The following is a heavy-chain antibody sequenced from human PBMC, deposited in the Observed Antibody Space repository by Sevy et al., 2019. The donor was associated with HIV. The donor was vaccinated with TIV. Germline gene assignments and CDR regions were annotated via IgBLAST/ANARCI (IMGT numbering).Heavy chain of an antibody. V-gene: IGHV3-7*01. CDR3: ARRYFDL. CDR1: GFTFDDDW. J-gene: IGHJ4*02. CDR2: IRQDGNEL. Sequence: GGSLRLSCAASGFTFDDDWMQWVRQAPGQGLEWVANIRQDGNELYYADSVKGRFTISRDNAKESLFLQMTNLRVEDTATYYCARRYFDLWGQGTLVTVSS.